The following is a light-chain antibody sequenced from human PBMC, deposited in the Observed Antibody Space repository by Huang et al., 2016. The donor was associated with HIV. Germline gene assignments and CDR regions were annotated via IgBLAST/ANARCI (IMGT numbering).Light chain of an antibody. CDR1: QDISKF. J-gene: IGKJ3*01. CDR2: DAS. V-gene: IGKV1-33*01. CDR3: QQYNNLPFT. Sequence: DIQMTQSPSSLSASVGDRVTITCQASQDISKFLNWYPQKPGKAPKLLIFDASNLETGVASRFSGGGSGTDFTFTISSLQPEDFATYYCQQYNNLPFTFGPGTKVDFK.